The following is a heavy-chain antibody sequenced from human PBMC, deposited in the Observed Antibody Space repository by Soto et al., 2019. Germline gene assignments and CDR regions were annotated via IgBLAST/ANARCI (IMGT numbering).Heavy chain of an antibody. D-gene: IGHD3-10*01. CDR1: RDPIISRNW. J-gene: IGHJ3*02. Sequence: SDTLSLSCAVSRDPIISRNWWNLVRQPPGKGLEWIGKIYHSGSTNYNPSLKSRVTISVDKSKNQFSLKLNSVTAADTAVYYCTRQFGELLADAFDIWGQGTMVT. V-gene: IGHV4-4*02. CDR2: IYHSGST. CDR3: TRQFGELLADAFDI.